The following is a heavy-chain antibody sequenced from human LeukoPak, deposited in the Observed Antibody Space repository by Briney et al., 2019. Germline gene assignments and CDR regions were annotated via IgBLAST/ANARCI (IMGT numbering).Heavy chain of an antibody. CDR2: IRYDGSNK. J-gene: IGHJ3*02. CDR3: ARGSTTVAFEI. CDR1: GFTFSSYG. V-gene: IGHV3-30*02. Sequence: GGSLRLSCAASGFTFSSYGMHWVRQAPGKGLEWVAFIRYDGSNKYYADSVKGRFTISRENAKNILYLQMNSLRVGDTAVYYCARGSTTVAFEIWGQGTMVSVSS. D-gene: IGHD1-26*01.